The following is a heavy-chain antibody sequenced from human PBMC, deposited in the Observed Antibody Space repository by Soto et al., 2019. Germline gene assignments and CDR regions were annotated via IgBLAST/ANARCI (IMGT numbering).Heavy chain of an antibody. CDR2: VNTYNGNP. CDR3: ARDSQYSTSWQRFDS. Sequence: ASVKGSCKASGYTFTNYAISWVRQPPGRGLEWMGWVNTYNGNPNYAQIFQGRVTMTTDTSTGTAYMELRSLNSDDSAIYYCARDSQYSTSWQRFDSWGQGTLVTVSS. J-gene: IGHJ4*02. D-gene: IGHD6-13*01. V-gene: IGHV1-18*01. CDR1: GYTFTNYA.